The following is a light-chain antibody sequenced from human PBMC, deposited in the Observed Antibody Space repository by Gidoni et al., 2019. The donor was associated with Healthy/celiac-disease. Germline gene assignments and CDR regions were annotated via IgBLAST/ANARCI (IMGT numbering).Light chain of an antibody. J-gene: IGKJ1*01. CDR3: QQYGSSPWT. CDR1: QSVSSSY. V-gene: IGKV3-20*01. Sequence: EIVLTQFRGTLSLPQGARATLSCRASQSVSSSYLAWYQQKPGQAPRLLIYGASSLATGIPDRFSGSGSGTDFTLTISRLEPEDFAVYYCQQYGSSPWTFGQGTKVETK. CDR2: GAS.